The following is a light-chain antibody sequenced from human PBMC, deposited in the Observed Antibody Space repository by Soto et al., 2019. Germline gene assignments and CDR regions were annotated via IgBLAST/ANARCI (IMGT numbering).Light chain of an antibody. CDR3: SSYTSSSIDYV. CDR2: EVS. J-gene: IGLJ1*01. CDR1: SSDVGGYNY. Sequence: QSALTQPASVSGSPGQSITNSCTGTSSDVGGYNYVSWYQQHPGKAPKLMIYEVSNRPSGVSNRFSGSKSGNTASLTISGLQAEDEADYYCSSYTSSSIDYVFGTATKVTVL. V-gene: IGLV2-14*01.